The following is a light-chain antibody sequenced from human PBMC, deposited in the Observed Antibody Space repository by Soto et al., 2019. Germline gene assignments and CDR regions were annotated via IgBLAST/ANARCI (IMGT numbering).Light chain of an antibody. CDR1: QSVSRNY. V-gene: IGKV3-20*01. J-gene: IGKJ5*01. Sequence: EIVLTQSPGTLSLSPGEGATLSCRASQSVSRNYLAWYQQKPGQAPRRLIYGASSRATGISDRFSGSGSGTDFTLTISRLEPEDFAVYYCQQYGSSLPITFGQGTRLEIK. CDR2: GAS. CDR3: QQYGSSLPIT.